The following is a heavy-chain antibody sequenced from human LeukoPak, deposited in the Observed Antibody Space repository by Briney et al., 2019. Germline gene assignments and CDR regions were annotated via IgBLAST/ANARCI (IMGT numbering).Heavy chain of an antibody. V-gene: IGHV3-21*01. D-gene: IGHD3-22*01. J-gene: IGHJ5*02. Sequence: GGSLRLSCAVSGFAFGSEAMSWVRQSPARGLEWVASISPGGGTTYYADSVKGRFTISRDNAKNSLYLQMNSLRAEDTAVYYCARDYSSGYYFWFDPWGQGTLVTVSS. CDR2: ISPGGGTT. CDR3: ARDYSSGYYFWFDP. CDR1: GFAFGSEA.